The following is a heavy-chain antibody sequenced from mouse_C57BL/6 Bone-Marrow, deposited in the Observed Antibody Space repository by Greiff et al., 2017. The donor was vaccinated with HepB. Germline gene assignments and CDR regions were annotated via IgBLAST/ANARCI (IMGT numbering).Heavy chain of an antibody. V-gene: IGHV1-54*01. J-gene: IGHJ3*01. CDR1: GYAFTNYL. D-gene: IGHD2-3*01. CDR2: INPGSGGT. Sequence: QVQLKQSGAELVRPGTSVKVSCKASGYAFTNYLIEWVKQRPGQGLEWIGVINPGSGGTNYNEKFKGKATLTADKSSRTAYMQLSSLTSEDSAVYFCARCDGYSGAYWGQGTLVTVSA. CDR3: ARCDGYSGAY.